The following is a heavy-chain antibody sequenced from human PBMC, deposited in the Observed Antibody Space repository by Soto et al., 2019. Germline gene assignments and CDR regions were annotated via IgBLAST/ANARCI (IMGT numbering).Heavy chain of an antibody. CDR1: GGSISTYY. Sequence: SETLSLTCTVSGGSISTYYWAWIRQPPGKGLEWIGSIDYSGSTYYNPSLKSRVTISVDTSKNHFSLKLGSVTAADTALYYCSRRAPEGFDPWGQGTLVTVSS. CDR2: IDYSGST. V-gene: IGHV4-39*02. J-gene: IGHJ5*02. CDR3: SRRAPEGFDP.